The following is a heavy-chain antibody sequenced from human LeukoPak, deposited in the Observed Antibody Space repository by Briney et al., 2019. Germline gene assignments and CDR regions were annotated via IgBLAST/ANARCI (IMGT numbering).Heavy chain of an antibody. CDR3: AKGLGYYDYVWGSYRLGQGSYIDY. CDR1: GFTFSSYG. V-gene: IGHV3-30*02. CDR2: IRYDGSNK. D-gene: IGHD3-16*02. Sequence: GGSLRLSCAASGFTFSSYGMHWVRQAPGKGLERVAVIRYDGSNKYYAGSGKGRLTVSRDNSKNTLYLQMNSLRAEDTAVYYCAKGLGYYDYVWGSYRLGQGSYIDYWGQGTLVTVSS. J-gene: IGHJ4*02.